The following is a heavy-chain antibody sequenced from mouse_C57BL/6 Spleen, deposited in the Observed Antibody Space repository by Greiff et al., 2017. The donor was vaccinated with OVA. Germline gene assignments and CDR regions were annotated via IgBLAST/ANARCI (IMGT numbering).Heavy chain of an antibody. CDR1: GFTFSSYA. J-gene: IGHJ2*01. CDR3: AREGEGYFDY. Sequence: EVQWVESGGGLVKPGGSLKLSCAASGFTFSSYAMSWVRQTPEKRLEWVATISDGGSYTYYPDNVKGRFTISRDNAKNNLYLQMSHLKSEDTAMYYCAREGEGYFDYWGQGTTLTVSS. CDR2: ISDGGSYT. V-gene: IGHV5-4*01.